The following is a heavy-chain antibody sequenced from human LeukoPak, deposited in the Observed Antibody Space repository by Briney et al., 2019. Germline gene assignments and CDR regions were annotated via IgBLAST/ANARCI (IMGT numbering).Heavy chain of an antibody. CDR2: MYLSGTT. CDR1: GDSINSLDL. D-gene: IGHD3-22*01. V-gene: IGHV4-4*02. CDR3: AGLVGRYSSGLYYYYFDY. J-gene: IGHJ4*02. Sequence: SETLFLTCTVSGDSINSLDLWSWVRQPPGQGLEWIGEMYLSGTTHSNPSVKSRVTISIDKSKNQFFLNLSSVTAADTAVYYCAGLVGRYSSGLYYYYFDYWGQGTLVTVSS.